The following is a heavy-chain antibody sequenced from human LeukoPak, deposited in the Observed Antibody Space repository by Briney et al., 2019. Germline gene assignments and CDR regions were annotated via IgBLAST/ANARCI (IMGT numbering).Heavy chain of an antibody. Sequence: PSETLSLTCTVSSDSIRSSSYYWGWIRQSPGKGLEWIGSIHYSGSTYYNPSLKSRVTMSVDTSKNHFSLKLSSVTAADTAEYYCASNRAAMPLYPWGQGTLVTVSS. D-gene: IGHD2-2*01. CDR1: SDSIRSSSYY. CDR2: IHYSGST. CDR3: ASNRAAMPLYP. J-gene: IGHJ5*02. V-gene: IGHV4-39*02.